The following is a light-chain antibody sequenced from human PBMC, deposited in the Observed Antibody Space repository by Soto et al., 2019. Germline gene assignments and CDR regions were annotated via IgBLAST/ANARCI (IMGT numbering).Light chain of an antibody. CDR2: GNS. CDR1: SSNIGAGYD. Sequence: QYVLTQPPSVSGAPGQRVTISCTGSSSNIGAGYDVHWYQLLPGTAPKLLIYGNSNRPSGVPDRFSGSKSGTSASLAITGLQAEDEADYYCQSYDSSLSVVVFGGGTKLTVL. J-gene: IGLJ2*01. V-gene: IGLV1-40*01. CDR3: QSYDSSLSVVV.